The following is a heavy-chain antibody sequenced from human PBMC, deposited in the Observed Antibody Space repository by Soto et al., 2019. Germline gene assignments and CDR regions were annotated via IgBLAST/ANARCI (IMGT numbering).Heavy chain of an antibody. V-gene: IGHV4-38-2*02. CDR2: IYHSGST. Sequence: SETLSLTCAVSGYSISSGYYWGWIRQPPGKGLEWIGSIYHSGSTYYNPSLKSRVTISVDTSKNQFSLKLSSVTAADTAVYYCAREGYGGAYNSYYGMDVWGQGTTVTVSS. CDR3: AREGYGGAYNSYYGMDV. CDR1: GYSISSGYY. J-gene: IGHJ6*02. D-gene: IGHD5-12*01.